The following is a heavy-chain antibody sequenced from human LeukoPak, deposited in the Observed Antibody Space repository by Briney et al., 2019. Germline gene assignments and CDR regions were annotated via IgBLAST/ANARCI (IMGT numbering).Heavy chain of an antibody. Sequence: GGSLRLSCAASGFTVSSNYMSWVRHAPGKGLEWVSVIYSGGSTYYADTVKGRFTISRDNSKNTLYLQMNSLRAEDTAVYYCATRSPQENDYYYGMDVWGRGTTVTVSS. CDR2: IYSGGST. CDR3: ATRSPQENDYYYGMDV. D-gene: IGHD6-19*01. V-gene: IGHV3-53*01. CDR1: GFTVSSNY. J-gene: IGHJ6*02.